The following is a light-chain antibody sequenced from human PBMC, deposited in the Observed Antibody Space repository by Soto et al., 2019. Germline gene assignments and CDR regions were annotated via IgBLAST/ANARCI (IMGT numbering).Light chain of an antibody. CDR3: MQGTHWPRT. Sequence: DVVMTQSPLSLPVTLGQPASISCRSSQSLVYSDGNPYLNWFRQRPGQSPRRLIYKVSNRDSGVPDRFSGSGSGTDSTLKISRVEAEDVGVYYCMQGTHWPRTFGQGTKV. V-gene: IGKV2-30*01. J-gene: IGKJ1*01. CDR1: QSLVYSDGNPY. CDR2: KVS.